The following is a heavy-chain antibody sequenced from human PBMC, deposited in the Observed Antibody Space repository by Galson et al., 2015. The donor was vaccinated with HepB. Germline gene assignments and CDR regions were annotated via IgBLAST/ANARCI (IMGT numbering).Heavy chain of an antibody. CDR2: INPSGGST. CDR3: ARLPYYYDSSGSNIDY. J-gene: IGHJ4*02. V-gene: IGHV1-46*01. D-gene: IGHD3-22*01. Sequence: SVKVSCKASGYTFTSYYMHWVRQAPGQGLEWMGIINPSGGSTSYAQKLQGRVTMTRDTSTSTVYMELSSLRSEDTAVYYCARLPYYYDSSGSNIDYWGQGTLVTVSS. CDR1: GYTFTSYY.